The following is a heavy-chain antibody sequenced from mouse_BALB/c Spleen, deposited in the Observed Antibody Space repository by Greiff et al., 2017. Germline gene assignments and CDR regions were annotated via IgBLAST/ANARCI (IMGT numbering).Heavy chain of an antibody. CDR2: IRNKANGYTT. J-gene: IGHJ4*01. CDR3: ARVYYDYADYYAMDY. V-gene: IGHV7-3*02. CDR1: GFTFTDYY. Sequence: EVMLVESGGGLVQPGGSLRLSCATSGFTFTDYYMSWVRQPPGKALEWLGFIRNKANGYTTEYSASVKGRFTISRDNSQSILYLQMNTLRAEDSATYYCARVYYDYADYYAMDYWGQGTSVTVSS. D-gene: IGHD2-4*01.